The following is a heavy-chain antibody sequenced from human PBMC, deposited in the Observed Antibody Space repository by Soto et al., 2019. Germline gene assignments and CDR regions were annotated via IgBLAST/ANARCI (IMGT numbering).Heavy chain of an antibody. CDR3: ARDLKPLPYYYDSR. CDR2: IYYSGST. Sequence: QVQLQESGPGLVKPSQTLSLTCTVSGGSISSGDYYWSWIRQPPGKGLEWIGYIYYSGSTYYNPSLKSRVTISVDTSKNQFSLKLRSVTAADTAVYYCARDLKPLPYYYDSRWGQGALVTVSS. V-gene: IGHV4-30-4*01. J-gene: IGHJ4*02. D-gene: IGHD3-22*01. CDR1: GGSISSGDYY.